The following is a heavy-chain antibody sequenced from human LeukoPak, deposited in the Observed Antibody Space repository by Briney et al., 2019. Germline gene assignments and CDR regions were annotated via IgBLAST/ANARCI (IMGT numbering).Heavy chain of an antibody. CDR3: AREGSVNYYYDVTGYSRY. CDR2: ISYDGSNE. J-gene: IGHJ4*02. D-gene: IGHD3-22*01. V-gene: IGHV3-30-3*01. Sequence: RSGGSLRLSCAGSGFTFSSYAIHWVRQAPGKGLEWVSVISYDGSNEKYADSVKGRFTISRDNSKNTLYLQMNSLRAEDTAVYYCAREGSVNYYYDVTGYSRYWGQGILVTVSS. CDR1: GFTFSSYA.